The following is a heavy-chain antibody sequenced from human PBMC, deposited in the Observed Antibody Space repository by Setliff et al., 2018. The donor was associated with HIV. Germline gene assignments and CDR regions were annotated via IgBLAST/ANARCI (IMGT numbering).Heavy chain of an antibody. CDR2: IIPVGGTT. Sequence: SVKVSCKTSGGIISWVRQAPGQGLEWMGSIIPVGGTTNYAQKFQGRVTITADKSTSTVYMELSSLRSDDTAVYYCATGLSSTDPSSNSWGQGTPVTVSS. D-gene: IGHD1-1*01. CDR1: GGI. CDR3: ATGLSSTDPSSNS. V-gene: IGHV1-69*08. J-gene: IGHJ4*02.